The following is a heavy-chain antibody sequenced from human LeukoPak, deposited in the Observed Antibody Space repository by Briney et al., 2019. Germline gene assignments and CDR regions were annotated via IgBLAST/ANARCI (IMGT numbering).Heavy chain of an antibody. D-gene: IGHD2-15*01. V-gene: IGHV1-46*01. J-gene: IGHJ6*03. CDR1: GYTFTSYY. Sequence: ASVKVSCKASGYTFTSYYMHWVRQAPGQGLEWMGIINPSGGSTSYAQKFQGRVTMTRDMSTSTVYMELSSLRSEDTAVYYCASRGVVVAATPGVYGYYYMDVWGKGTTVTVSS. CDR3: ASRGVVVAATPGVYGYYYMDV. CDR2: INPSGGST.